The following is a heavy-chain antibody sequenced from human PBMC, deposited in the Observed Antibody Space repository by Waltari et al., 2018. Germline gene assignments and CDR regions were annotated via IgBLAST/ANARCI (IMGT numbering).Heavy chain of an antibody. CDR3: ARDVAGYYYFDL. CDR1: GFTVSNYY. V-gene: IGHV3-53*01. CDR2: INSGGDT. Sequence: EVQLVESGGGLIQPGGSLRLSCAASGFTVSNYYMSWVRQAPGKGREWVSVINSGGDTHYADSVKGRFTISRYNSKNTIYLQLNTLRAEDTALYYCARDVAGYYYFDLWGRGTLVTV. J-gene: IGHJ2*01.